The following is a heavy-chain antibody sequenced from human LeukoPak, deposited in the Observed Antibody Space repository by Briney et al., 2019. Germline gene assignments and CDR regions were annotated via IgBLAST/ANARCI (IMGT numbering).Heavy chain of an antibody. CDR3: ARGSGLNWFDP. D-gene: IGHD3-10*01. V-gene: IGHV1-18*01. J-gene: IGHJ5*02. CDR1: GYTFTNYA. CDR2: ISAYNGNT. Sequence: ASVKVSCKASGYTFTNYAISWVRQAPGQGLEWVGWISAYNGNTNYAQKLQGRVTMTTDTSTSTAYMDLRSLRSDDTAVYYCARGSGLNWFDPWGQGTLVTVSS.